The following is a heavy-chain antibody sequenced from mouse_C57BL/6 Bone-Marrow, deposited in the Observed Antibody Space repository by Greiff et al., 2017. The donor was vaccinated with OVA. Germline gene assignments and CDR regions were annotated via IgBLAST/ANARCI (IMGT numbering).Heavy chain of an antibody. D-gene: IGHD1-1*01. CDR2: INPYNGGT. CDR1: GYTFTDYY. Sequence: EVQLQQSGPVLVKPGASVKMSCKASGYTFTDYYMNWVKQSHGKSLEWIGVINPYNGGTSYNQKFKGKATLTVDKSSSTAYMELNSLTSADSAVYYCARWEDYYGSSYVGTTFDYWGQGTTLTVSS. CDR3: ARWEDYYGSSYVGTTFDY. J-gene: IGHJ2*01. V-gene: IGHV1-19*01.